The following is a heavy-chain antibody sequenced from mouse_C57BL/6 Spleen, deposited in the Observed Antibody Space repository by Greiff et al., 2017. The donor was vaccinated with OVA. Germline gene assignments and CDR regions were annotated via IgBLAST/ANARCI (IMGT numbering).Heavy chain of an antibody. Sequence: VKLQQPGAELVRPGSSVKLSCKASGYTFTSYWMHWVKQRPIQGLEWIGNIDPSDSETHYNQKFKDKATLTVDKSSSTAYMQLSSLTSEDSAVYYCARRNGYDYFDYWGQGTTLTVSS. CDR3: ARRNGYDYFDY. D-gene: IGHD2-2*01. V-gene: IGHV1-52*01. CDR2: IDPSDSET. J-gene: IGHJ2*01. CDR1: GYTFTSYW.